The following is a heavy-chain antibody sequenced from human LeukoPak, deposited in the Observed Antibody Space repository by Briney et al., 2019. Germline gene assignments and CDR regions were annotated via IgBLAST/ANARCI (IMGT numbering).Heavy chain of an antibody. D-gene: IGHD6-19*01. CDR2: ISSSGSTI. V-gene: IGHV3-48*03. Sequence: GGSLRLSCAASGFTFSSYEMNWVRQAPGKGLEWVSYISSSGSTIYYADSVKGRFTISRDNAKNSLYLQMNSLRAEDTAVYYCARAGYSSGCVDYWGQGTLVTVSS. CDR1: GFTFSSYE. CDR3: ARAGYSSGCVDY. J-gene: IGHJ4*02.